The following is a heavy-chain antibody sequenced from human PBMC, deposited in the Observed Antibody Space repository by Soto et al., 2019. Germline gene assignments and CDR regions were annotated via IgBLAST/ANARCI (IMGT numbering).Heavy chain of an antibody. Sequence: SETLSLTRAVYGGSFSGYYWSWIRQPPGKGLEWIGEINHSGSTNYNPSLKSRVTISVDTSKNQFSLKLSSVTAADTAVYYCASSCSSTSCFNWFDPWGQGTLVTVSS. CDR2: INHSGST. J-gene: IGHJ5*02. D-gene: IGHD2-2*01. CDR1: GGSFSGYY. CDR3: ASSCSSTSCFNWFDP. V-gene: IGHV4-34*01.